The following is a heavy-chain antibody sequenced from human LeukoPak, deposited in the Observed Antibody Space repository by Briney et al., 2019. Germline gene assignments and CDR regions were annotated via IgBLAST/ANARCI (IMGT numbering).Heavy chain of an antibody. Sequence: GGSLRFSCAASGFTFSSYSMNWVRQAPGKGLEWVSSISSSSSYIYYADSVKGRFTISRDNAKNSLYLQMNSLRAEDTAVYYCARCQRGGNSVDYWGQGTLVAVSS. J-gene: IGHJ4*02. D-gene: IGHD4-23*01. CDR1: GFTFSSYS. CDR3: ARCQRGGNSVDY. V-gene: IGHV3-21*01. CDR2: ISSSSSYI.